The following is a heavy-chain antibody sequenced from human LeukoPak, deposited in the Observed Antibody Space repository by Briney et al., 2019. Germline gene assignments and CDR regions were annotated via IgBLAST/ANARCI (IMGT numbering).Heavy chain of an antibody. CDR3: ASVAMSTTNFNC. CDR1: GGSMSSFY. CDR2: IYYSGST. Sequence: SSETLSLTCTVSGGSMSSFYWSWIRQPPGKGLEWIGHIYYSGSTNYNPSLKSRITISVDTSRNQISLKLSSVTAADTAVYYCASVAMSTTNFNCWGQGTLVTVSS. V-gene: IGHV4-59*12. D-gene: IGHD5-24*01. J-gene: IGHJ4*02.